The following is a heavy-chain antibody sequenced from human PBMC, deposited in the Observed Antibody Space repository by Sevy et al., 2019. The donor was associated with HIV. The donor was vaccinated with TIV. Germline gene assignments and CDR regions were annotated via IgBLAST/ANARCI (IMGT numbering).Heavy chain of an antibody. CDR2: ISYDGNNK. Sequence: GGSLRLSCAASGFTITGKAVHWVRQAPGKGLEWVAVISYDGNNKNYADSVKGRFNISRDKSKNVVYLELNSLRVEDTAVYYCAREYSDGDKYHFLSGYYRSYYYGMDVWGQGTTVTVSS. CDR3: AREYSDGDKYHFLSGYYRSYYYGMDV. J-gene: IGHJ6*02. CDR1: GFTITGKA. D-gene: IGHD3-3*02. V-gene: IGHV3-30-3*01.